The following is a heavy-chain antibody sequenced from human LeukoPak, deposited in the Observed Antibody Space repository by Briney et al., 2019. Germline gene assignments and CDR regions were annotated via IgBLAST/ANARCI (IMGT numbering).Heavy chain of an antibody. J-gene: IGHJ4*02. V-gene: IGHV4-38-2*02. CDR3: ARGSQQLVNFDD. Sequence: PSETLSLTCTVSGYSITTSSYWGWIRPPPGKGLEWIGSLYHSGITYYNPSLQSRVTMSVDTSKNQFSLKLSSVTAADTAVYYCARGSQQLVNFDDWGQGTLVTVSS. CDR2: LYHSGIT. D-gene: IGHD6-13*01. CDR1: GYSITTSSY.